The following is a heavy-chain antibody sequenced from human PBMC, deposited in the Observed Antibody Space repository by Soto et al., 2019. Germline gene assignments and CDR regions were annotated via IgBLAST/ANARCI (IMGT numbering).Heavy chain of an antibody. Sequence: SETLSLTCAVYGGSFSGYYWSWIRQPPGKGLEWIGETNHSGSTNYNPPLKSRVTISVDTSKNQFSLKLSSVTAADTAVYYCAREVTVRRYDFWSGYYVSWFDPWGQGTLVTVSS. CDR2: TNHSGST. V-gene: IGHV4-34*01. CDR3: AREVTVRRYDFWSGYYVSWFDP. J-gene: IGHJ5*02. D-gene: IGHD3-3*01. CDR1: GGSFSGYY.